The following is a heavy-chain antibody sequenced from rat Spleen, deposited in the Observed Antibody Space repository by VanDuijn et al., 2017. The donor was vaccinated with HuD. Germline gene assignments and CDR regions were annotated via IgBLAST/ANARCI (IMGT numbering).Heavy chain of an antibody. CDR2: ISYDGTRT. CDR3: ARHSLGGTTYYFDY. Sequence: EVQLVESGGGLVQPGRSKKLSCATSGFSFSTFGMAWVRQAPKKGLEWVAYISYDGTRTYYRDSAKGRFTISRDNAKSTLYLQMDSLRSEDTATYYCARHSLGGTTYYFDYWGQGVMVTVSS. V-gene: IGHV5-29*01. D-gene: IGHD1-5*01. CDR1: GFSFSTFG. J-gene: IGHJ2*01.